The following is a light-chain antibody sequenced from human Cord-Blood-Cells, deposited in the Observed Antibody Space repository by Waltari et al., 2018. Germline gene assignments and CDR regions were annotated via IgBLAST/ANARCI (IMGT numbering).Light chain of an antibody. J-gene: IGKJ1*01. CDR2: DAS. Sequence: EIVLTQSPATLSLSPGERATLSCRASQSVSSYLAWYKQKPGQAPRLLIYDASNRATGIPARFSGSGSGTDFTHTISSLEPEDFAGYYCQQRSNLAPTWTFGQGTKVEIK. V-gene: IGKV3-11*01. CDR1: QSVSSY. CDR3: QQRSNLAPTWT.